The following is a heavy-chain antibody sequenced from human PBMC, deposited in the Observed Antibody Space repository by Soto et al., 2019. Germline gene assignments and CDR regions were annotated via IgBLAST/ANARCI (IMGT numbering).Heavy chain of an antibody. CDR1: GGSISSGGYY. CDR3: ARGAYGDYPFDY. Sequence: QVQLQESGPGLVKPSQTLSLTCTVSGGSISSGGYYWSWIRQHPGKGLEWIGYIYYSGSTYYNPSLKSPVTISVDTSKNQFSLKLSSVTAADTAVYYCARGAYGDYPFDYWGQGTLVTVSS. D-gene: IGHD4-17*01. CDR2: IYYSGST. V-gene: IGHV4-31*01. J-gene: IGHJ4*02.